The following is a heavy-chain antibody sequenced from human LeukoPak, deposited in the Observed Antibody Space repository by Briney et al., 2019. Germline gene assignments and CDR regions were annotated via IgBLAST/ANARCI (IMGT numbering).Heavy chain of an antibody. CDR2: ISGSGGST. J-gene: IGHJ3*02. CDR1: GFTFSSYA. D-gene: IGHD3-22*01. CDR3: ARARSGSGYYYDAFDI. Sequence: GGSLRLSCAASGFTFSSYAMSWVRQAPGKGLEWVSAISGSGGSTYYADSVKGRFTISRDNSKNTLYLQMNSLRAEDTAVYYCARARSGSGYYYDAFDIWGQGTMVTVSS. V-gene: IGHV3-23*01.